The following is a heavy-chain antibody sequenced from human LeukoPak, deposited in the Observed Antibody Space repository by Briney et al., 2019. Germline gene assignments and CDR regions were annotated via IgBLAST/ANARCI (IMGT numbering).Heavy chain of an antibody. V-gene: IGHV4-34*01. CDR1: GGSFSGYY. J-gene: IGHJ4*02. D-gene: IGHD3-3*01. CDR3: ARDKNDFPFDY. CDR2: TNHSGST. Sequence: PSETLSLTCAVYGGSFSGYYWSWIRQPPGKGLEWIGETNHSGSTNYNPSLKSRVTISVDTSKNQFSLKLSSVTAADTAVYYCARDKNDFPFDYWGQGTLVTVSS.